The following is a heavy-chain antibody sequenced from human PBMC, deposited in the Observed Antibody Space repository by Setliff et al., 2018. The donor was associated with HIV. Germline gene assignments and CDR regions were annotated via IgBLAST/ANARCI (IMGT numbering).Heavy chain of an antibody. CDR3: ARDRSNYGSGSSAYNWFDP. J-gene: IGHJ5*02. V-gene: IGHV4-4*09. D-gene: IGHD3-10*01. CDR2: IYTSGST. CDR1: GGSISSYY. Sequence: PSETLSLTCTVSGGSISSYYWSWIRQPPGKGLEWIGYIYTSGSTNYNPSLKSRVSMSIDTSKDQFSLNLNSVTAADTAVYFCARDRSNYGSGSSAYNWFDPWGLGTLVTVSS.